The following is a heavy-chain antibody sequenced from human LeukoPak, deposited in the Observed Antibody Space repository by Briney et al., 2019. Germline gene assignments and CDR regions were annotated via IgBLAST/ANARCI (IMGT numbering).Heavy chain of an antibody. Sequence: GGSLRLSCAAAGFTFSSYGMHWVRQARGKGLEWVAFISYDGSNKYDADSVKGRFTISRDNSKNTLYLQMNSLRAEDTAVYYCARGSGSSSYFDCWGQGTLVTVSS. V-gene: IGHV3-30-3*01. CDR2: ISYDGSNK. CDR1: GFTFSSYG. CDR3: ARGSGSSSYFDC. J-gene: IGHJ4*02. D-gene: IGHD1-26*01.